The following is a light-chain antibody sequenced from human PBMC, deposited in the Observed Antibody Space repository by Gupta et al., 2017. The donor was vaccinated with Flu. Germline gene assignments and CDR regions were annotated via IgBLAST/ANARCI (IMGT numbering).Light chain of an antibody. V-gene: IGKV1-39*01. CDR3: RQSHTMPRL. CDR2: SAS. J-gene: IGKJ1*01. Sequence: DIQMTQSPSFVSASIGDRVSITCRASQNIRVSLNWYQQKPGGAPKLLIYSASTLQTGVPSRFSGSGSGTDFTLTITSLQPEDFATYYCRQSHTMPRLFGRGTKV. CDR1: QNIRVS.